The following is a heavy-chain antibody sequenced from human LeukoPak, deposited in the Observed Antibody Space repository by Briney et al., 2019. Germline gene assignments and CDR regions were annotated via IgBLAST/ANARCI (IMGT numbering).Heavy chain of an antibody. CDR2: IYYSGST. J-gene: IGHJ4*02. Sequence: PSETLSLTCTVSGGSISFYYWSRIRQPPGKGLEWIGNIYYSGSTNYNPSLKSRVTISVDTSKNQFSLKLSSVTAADTAFFYCARLGGGYAFFDYWGQGTLVTVSS. D-gene: IGHD5-12*01. V-gene: IGHV4-59*12. CDR3: ARLGGGYAFFDY. CDR1: GGSISFYY.